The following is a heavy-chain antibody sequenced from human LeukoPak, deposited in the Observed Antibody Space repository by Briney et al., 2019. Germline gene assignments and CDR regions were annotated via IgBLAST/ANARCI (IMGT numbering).Heavy chain of an antibody. J-gene: IGHJ4*02. CDR1: GYTFTSYG. CDR3: ARYSSHSGWSNY. D-gene: IGHD6-19*01. CDR2: ISAYNGNT. V-gene: IGHV1-18*01. Sequence: SVKVSCKASGYTFTSYGISWVRQAPGQGLEWMGWISAYNGNTNYSHKLQGRVTMTTDTSTSTAYMELRSLRSDDTAVYYCARYSSHSGWSNYWGQGTLVTVSS.